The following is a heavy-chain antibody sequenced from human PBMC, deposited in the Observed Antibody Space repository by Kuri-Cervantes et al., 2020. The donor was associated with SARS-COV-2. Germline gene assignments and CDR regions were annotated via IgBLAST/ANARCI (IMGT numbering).Heavy chain of an antibody. V-gene: IGHV3-21*01. CDR2: ISSSSSYI. D-gene: IGHD1-26*01. Sequence: GESLKISWAASGFTFSSYAMSWVRQAPGKGLEWVSSISSSSSYIYYADSVKGRFTISRDNSKNTLYLQMNSLRAEDTAVYYCAKEAIVGAYYFDYWGQGTLVTVSS. CDR3: AKEAIVGAYYFDY. CDR1: GFTFSSYA. J-gene: IGHJ4*02.